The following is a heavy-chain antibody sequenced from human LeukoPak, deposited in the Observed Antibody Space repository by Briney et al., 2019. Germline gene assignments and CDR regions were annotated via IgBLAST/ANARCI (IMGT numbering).Heavy chain of an antibody. J-gene: IGHJ4*02. V-gene: IGHV3-11*04. CDR3: ARVRTIFGVVIPEFDY. CDR1: GFTFSDYY. Sequence: GGSLRLSCAASGFTFSDYYMSWIRQAPGKGLEWVSYISSSGSTIYYADSVKGRFTISRDNAKNSLYLQMNSLRAEDTAVYYCARVRTIFGVVIPEFDYCGQGTLVTVSS. D-gene: IGHD3-3*01. CDR2: ISSSGSTI.